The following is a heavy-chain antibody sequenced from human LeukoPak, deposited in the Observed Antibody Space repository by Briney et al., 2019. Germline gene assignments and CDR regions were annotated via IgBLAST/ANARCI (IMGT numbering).Heavy chain of an antibody. CDR2: MNQDGSEK. D-gene: IGHD3-10*01. CDR3: ARDHRGVFDY. CDR1: GFTFSSSW. Sequence: GGSLRLSCAASGFTFSSSWMSWVRQAPGKGLEWVANMNQDGSEKYSVDSVKGRFTISRDNAKNSLYLQMNSLRAEDTAVYFCARDHRGVFDYWGQGTLVTVSS. V-gene: IGHV3-7*01. J-gene: IGHJ4*02.